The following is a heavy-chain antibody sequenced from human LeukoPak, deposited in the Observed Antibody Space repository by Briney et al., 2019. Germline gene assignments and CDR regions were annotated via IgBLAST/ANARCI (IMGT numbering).Heavy chain of an antibody. V-gene: IGHV3-21*01. D-gene: IGHD3-9*01. CDR1: GFTFSSYN. CDR2: ISRSSGYI. Sequence: GGSLRLSCAASGFTFSSYNMNWVRQAPGKGLEWVSSISRSSGYIYYADSVKGRFTISRDNAKNSLYLQMNSLRAEDTAVYYCARGLYYDILTGYYKRGSSRPFDYWGQGTLVTVSS. J-gene: IGHJ4*02. CDR3: ARGLYYDILTGYYKRGSSRPFDY.